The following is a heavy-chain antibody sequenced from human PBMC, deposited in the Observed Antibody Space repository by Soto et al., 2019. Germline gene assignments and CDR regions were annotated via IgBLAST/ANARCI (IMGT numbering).Heavy chain of an antibody. CDR2: ISGSGGST. V-gene: IGHV3-23*01. Sequence: GGSLSLSCAASGFTFNSRAMTLVRQAPGKGLEWVSAISGSGGSTYYADSVKGRFTISRDNSKNTLYLQMNSLRAEDTAVYYCAKSYPYCSGGTCYVDYWGQGTLVTVSS. CDR3: AKSYPYCSGGTCYVDY. D-gene: IGHD2-15*01. CDR1: GFTFNSRA. J-gene: IGHJ4*02.